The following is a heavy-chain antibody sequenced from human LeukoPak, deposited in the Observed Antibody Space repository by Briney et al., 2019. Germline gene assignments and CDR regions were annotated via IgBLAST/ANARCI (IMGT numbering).Heavy chain of an antibody. CDR1: GGSISSGGHY. CDR2: IYYSGST. J-gene: IGHJ6*02. V-gene: IGHV4-31*03. CDR3: ARARRGGGMDV. Sequence: PSQTLSLTCTVSGGSISSGGHYWSWIRQHPGKGMEWFGYIYYSGSTYYNPSLKSRVTKSVDTSKNQFSLKLSSVTAADTAGYDCARARRGGGMDVWGQGTTVTVSS.